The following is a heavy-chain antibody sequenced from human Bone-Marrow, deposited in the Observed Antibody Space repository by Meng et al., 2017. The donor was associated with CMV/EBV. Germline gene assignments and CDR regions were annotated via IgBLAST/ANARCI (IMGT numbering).Heavy chain of an antibody. Sequence: FSAYNIHCVRQASVHGLEWMGWINPNSAHTGYAQKFQRRLTMPRATSISTAYMELSSLRSEDTAVYYCARSWWGHAYSNNTNWIDPWGQGTLVTVSS. CDR1: FSAYN. D-gene: IGHD4-11*01. V-gene: IGHV1-8*02. J-gene: IGHJ5*02. CDR2: INPNSAHT. CDR3: ARSWWGHAYSNNTNWIDP.